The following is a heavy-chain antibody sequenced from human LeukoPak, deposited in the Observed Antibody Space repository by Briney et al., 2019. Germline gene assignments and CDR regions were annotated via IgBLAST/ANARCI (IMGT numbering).Heavy chain of an antibody. CDR1: GGSINSGSYY. Sequence: SETLSLTCTVSGGSINSGSYYWTWIRQPAGKGLEWIGRIYTSGSTNYSPALKSRLTISIDTSKNQFSLKLTSVTAADTALYFCARAPHTSPTDYYFDFWGPGALVTVSS. J-gene: IGHJ4*02. CDR3: ARAPHTSPTDYYFDF. CDR2: IYTSGST. D-gene: IGHD1-14*01. V-gene: IGHV4-61*02.